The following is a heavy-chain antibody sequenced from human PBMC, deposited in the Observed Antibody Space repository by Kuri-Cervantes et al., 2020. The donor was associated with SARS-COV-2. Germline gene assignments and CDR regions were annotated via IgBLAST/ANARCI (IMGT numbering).Heavy chain of an antibody. CDR2: IYTSGST. J-gene: IGHJ4*02. V-gene: IGHV4-59*10. CDR3: ASVYSSSSPDFDY. D-gene: IGHD6-6*01. Sequence: SETLSLTCAVYGGSFSGYQWSWIRQPAGKGLEWIGRIYTSGSTNYNPSLKSRVTMSVDTSKNQFSLKLSPVTAADTAVYYCASVYSSSSPDFDYWGQGTLVTVSS. CDR1: GGSFSGYQ.